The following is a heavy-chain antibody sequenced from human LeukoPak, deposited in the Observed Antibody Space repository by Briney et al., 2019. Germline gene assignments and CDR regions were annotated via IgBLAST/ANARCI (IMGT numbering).Heavy chain of an antibody. Sequence: SGGSLRLXCAASGFTFSSYAMSWVRQAPGKGLEWVSDISGSGVRTYYADSVKGRLTISRDNSKNTLFLQMNRLTVEDTAVYYCAKDSYDYVWGSHIDYWGQGTLVTVSS. CDR1: GFTFSSYA. D-gene: IGHD3-16*01. CDR2: ISGSGVRT. J-gene: IGHJ4*02. CDR3: AKDSYDYVWGSHIDY. V-gene: IGHV3-23*01.